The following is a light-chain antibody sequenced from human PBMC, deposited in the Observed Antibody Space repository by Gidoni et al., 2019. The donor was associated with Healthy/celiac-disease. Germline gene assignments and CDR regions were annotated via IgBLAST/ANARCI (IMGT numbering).Light chain of an antibody. CDR3: SSYTSSSTLV. CDR1: SSDVGGYNY. J-gene: IGLJ3*02. CDR2: DAS. Sequence: QSALTQTASVSGSPGQSITISCTGTSSDVGGYNYVSWYQQHPGKAPKLMIYDASNRPSGVSNRFSGSKSGNTASLTISGLQAEDEADYYCSSYTSSSTLVFGGGTKLTVL. V-gene: IGLV2-14*01.